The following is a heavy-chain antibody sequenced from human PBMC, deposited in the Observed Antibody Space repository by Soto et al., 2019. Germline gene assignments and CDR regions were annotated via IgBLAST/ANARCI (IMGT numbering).Heavy chain of an antibody. D-gene: IGHD3-22*01. J-gene: IGHJ4*02. Sequence: HPGGSLRLSCAASGFTFSSYAMSWVRQAPGKGLEWVSAISGSGGSTYYADSVKGRFTISRDNSKNTLYLQMNSLRAEDTAVYYCAKDRYYYDSSGYYFDYWGQGTLVTVSS. CDR1: GFTFSSYA. V-gene: IGHV3-23*01. CDR2: ISGSGGST. CDR3: AKDRYYYDSSGYYFDY.